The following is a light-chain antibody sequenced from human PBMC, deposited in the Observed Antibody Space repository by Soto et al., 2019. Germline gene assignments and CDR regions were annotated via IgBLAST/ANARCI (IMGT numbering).Light chain of an antibody. CDR1: SSDVGGYNY. V-gene: IGLV2-14*01. J-gene: IGLJ1*01. Sequence: QSVLTQPASVSGSPGQSITISCTGTSSDVGGYNYVSWYQQHPGKAPKLMIYDVSNRPSGVSNRFSGSKSGNTASLTISGLQAEDEADYYCSSYPSSSTRHVFRTGTKVTVL. CDR3: SSYPSSSTRHV. CDR2: DVS.